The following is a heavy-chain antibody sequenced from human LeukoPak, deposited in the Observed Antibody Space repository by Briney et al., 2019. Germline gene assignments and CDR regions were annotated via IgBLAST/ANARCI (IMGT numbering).Heavy chain of an antibody. CDR1: GFTVSSSY. CDR2: ISSSSSTI. CDR3: ARDPYSGHYGNDYYYYMDV. J-gene: IGHJ6*03. Sequence: GGSLRLSCAASGFTVSSSYMNWVRQAPGKGLEWVSYISSSSSTIYYADSVKGRFTISRDNAKSSLYLQMNNLRAEDTAVYYCARDPYSGHYGNDYYYYMDVWGKGTTVTISS. D-gene: IGHD5-12*01. V-gene: IGHV3-48*04.